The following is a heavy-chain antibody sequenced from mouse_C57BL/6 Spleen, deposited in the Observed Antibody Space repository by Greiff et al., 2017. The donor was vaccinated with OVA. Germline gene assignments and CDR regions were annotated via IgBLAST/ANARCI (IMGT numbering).Heavy chain of an antibody. CDR1: GFNIKDYY. Sequence: EVKLVESGAELVKPGASVKLSCTASGFNIKDYYMHWVKQRTEQGLEWIGRIDPEDGETKYAPKFQGKATITADTSSNTAYLQLSSLTSEDTAVYYCARIITTVADYFDYWGQGTTLTVSS. J-gene: IGHJ2*01. D-gene: IGHD1-1*01. V-gene: IGHV14-2*01. CDR2: IDPEDGET. CDR3: ARIITTVADYFDY.